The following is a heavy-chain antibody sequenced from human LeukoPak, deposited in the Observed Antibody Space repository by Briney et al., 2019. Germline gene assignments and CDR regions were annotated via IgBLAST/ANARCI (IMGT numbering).Heavy chain of an antibody. V-gene: IGHV3-48*01. J-gene: IGHJ4*01. CDR3: ARDHRYSFDN. CDR2: IGISSGNT. CDR1: GFNFIDYS. Sequence: QSGGSLRLSCAASGFNFIDYSMNWVRQAPGKGVEWISYIGISSGNTKYADSVRGRFTISRDKARNSLYLQMNSLRVEDTAVYYCARDHRYSFDNWGHGTLVTVSS.